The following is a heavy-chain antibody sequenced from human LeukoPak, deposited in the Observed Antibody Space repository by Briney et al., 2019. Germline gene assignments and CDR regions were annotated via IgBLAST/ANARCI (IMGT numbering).Heavy chain of an antibody. CDR2: IYTSGST. CDR1: GGFISSYY. Sequence: SETLSLTCTVSGGFISSYYWSWIRQPPGKGLEWIGYIYTSGSTNYNPSLKSRVTISVDTSKNQFSLKLSSVTAADTAVYYCARQIDFWSGYYTYYYMDVWGKGTTVTVSS. V-gene: IGHV4-4*09. CDR3: ARQIDFWSGYYTYYYMDV. J-gene: IGHJ6*03. D-gene: IGHD3-3*01.